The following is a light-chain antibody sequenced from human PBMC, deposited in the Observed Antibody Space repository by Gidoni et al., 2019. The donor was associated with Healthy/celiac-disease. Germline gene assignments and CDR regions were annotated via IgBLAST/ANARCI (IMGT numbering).Light chain of an antibody. CDR2: GKN. CDR3: NSRDSSGNHGV. CDR1: SLRSYY. V-gene: IGLV3-19*01. J-gene: IGLJ3*02. Sequence: SSDLAQDPAVSVALGQTVRITCQGNSLRSYYASWYQQKPGQAPVPVISGKNNRPSGLPDGFSGSSAGNTAYLTIPGAQAEDEADYDCNSRDSSGNHGVFGGGTKLTV.